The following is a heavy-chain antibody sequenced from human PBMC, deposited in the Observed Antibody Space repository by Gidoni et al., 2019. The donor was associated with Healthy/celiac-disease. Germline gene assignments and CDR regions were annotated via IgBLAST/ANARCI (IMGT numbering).Heavy chain of an antibody. V-gene: IGHV4-4*07. J-gene: IGHJ4*02. CDR1: GGSISSYY. CDR3: ARANLGYCSSTSCEIIDY. D-gene: IGHD2-2*01. CDR2: IYTSGST. Sequence: QVQLQESGPGLVKPSETLSLTCTVSGGSISSYYWSWIRQPAGKGLEWIGRIYTSGSTNYNPSLKSRVTMSVDTSKNQFSLKLSSVTAADTAVYYCARANLGYCSSTSCEIIDYWGQGTLVTVSS.